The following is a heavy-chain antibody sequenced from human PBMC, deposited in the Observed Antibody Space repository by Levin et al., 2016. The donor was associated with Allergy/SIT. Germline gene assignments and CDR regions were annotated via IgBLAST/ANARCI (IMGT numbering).Heavy chain of an antibody. J-gene: IGHJ4*02. CDR3: ARNYGLDY. D-gene: IGHD1-7*01. Sequence: GESLKISCAASGFSFNDYDMHWVRQVPGKGLEWVASIKRDGGEQYYVDSVKGRFTISRDNAKNSLYLQMNNLRAEDTAVYYCARNYGLDYWGQGTLVTVSS. V-gene: IGHV3-7*01. CDR2: IKRDGGEQ. CDR1: GFSFNDYD.